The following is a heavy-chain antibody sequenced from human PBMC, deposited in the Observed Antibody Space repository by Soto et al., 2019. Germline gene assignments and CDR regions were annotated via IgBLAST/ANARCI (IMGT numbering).Heavy chain of an antibody. CDR3: ARDRYCSGGSCARFDY. CDR1: GYTFTSYG. D-gene: IGHD2-15*01. CDR2: ISAYNGNT. V-gene: IGHV1-18*01. J-gene: IGHJ4*02. Sequence: QVQLVQSGAEVKKPGASVKISCKASGYTFTSYGISWVRQAPGQGLEWMGWISAYNGNTNYAQKLQGRVTMTTDTSMNTASMELRSLRSDDTAVYYCARDRYCSGGSCARFDYWGQGTLVTVSS.